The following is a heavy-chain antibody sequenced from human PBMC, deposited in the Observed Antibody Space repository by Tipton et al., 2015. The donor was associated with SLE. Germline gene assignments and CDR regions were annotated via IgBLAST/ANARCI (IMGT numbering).Heavy chain of an antibody. D-gene: IGHD3-3*01. V-gene: IGHV4-61*02. CDR1: GGSISSGSYY. CDR3: ARVLGVVKSYYMDV. CDR2: IYTSGST. Sequence: TLSLTCTVSGGSISSGSYYWSWIRQPAGKGLEWIGRIYTSGSTNYTPSLKSRITISVDTSKNQFSLKLSSVTAADTAVYYCARVLGVVKSYYMDVWGKETTVTV. J-gene: IGHJ6*03.